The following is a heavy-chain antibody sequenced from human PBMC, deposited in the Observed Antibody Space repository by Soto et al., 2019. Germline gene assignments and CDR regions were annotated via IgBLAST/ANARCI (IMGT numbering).Heavy chain of an antibody. CDR2: IYSGGST. V-gene: IGHV3-53*02. J-gene: IGHJ6*02. D-gene: IGHD6-13*01. CDR1: GFTVSSNY. Sequence: EVQLVETGGGLIQPGGSLRLSCAASGFTVSSNYMSWVRQAPGKGLEWVSVIYSGGSTYYADSVKGRFTISRDNSKNTLYLQMNSLRAEDTAVYYCARGQGPSSSWYRDYYGMDVWGQGTTVTVSS. CDR3: ARGQGPSSSWYRDYYGMDV.